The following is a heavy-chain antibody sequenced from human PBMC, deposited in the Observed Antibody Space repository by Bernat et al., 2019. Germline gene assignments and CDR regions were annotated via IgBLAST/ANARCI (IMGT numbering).Heavy chain of an antibody. D-gene: IGHD3-16*01. J-gene: IGHJ5*02. Sequence: QVQLQESGPGLVKPSQTLSLTCTVSGGSISGGGYYWSWIRQHPGKGLEWIGYIYYSGSTYYNPSLKSRITISVDTSKNQISLKLTSVTAADTAMYYCARVGVSNRPYWFDPWGQGTLVTVSS. CDR2: IYYSGST. V-gene: IGHV4-31*03. CDR3: ARVGVSNRPYWFDP. CDR1: GGSISGGGYY.